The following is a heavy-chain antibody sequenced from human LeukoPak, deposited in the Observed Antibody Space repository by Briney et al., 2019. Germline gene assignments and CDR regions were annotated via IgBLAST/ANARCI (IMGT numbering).Heavy chain of an antibody. CDR1: GYTFTSYY. CDR2: INPSGGST. D-gene: IGHD5-24*01. CDR3: TRSVRDGTIDY. J-gene: IGHJ4*02. V-gene: IGHV1-46*01. Sequence: ASVKVSCKASGYTFTSYYMHWVRQAPGQGLEWMGIINPSGGSTSYAQKFQGRVTMTRSTSIRTAYMELSSLRSEDTAVYYCTRSVRDGTIDYWGQGTLVTVSS.